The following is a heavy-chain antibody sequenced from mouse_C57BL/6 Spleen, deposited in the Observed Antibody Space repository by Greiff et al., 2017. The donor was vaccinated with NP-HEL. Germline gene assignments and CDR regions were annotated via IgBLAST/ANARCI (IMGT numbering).Heavy chain of an antibody. CDR2: IDPSDSYT. CDR3: ARVDYGSSSFAY. J-gene: IGHJ3*01. Sequence: VQLQQPGAELVRPGTSVKLSCKASGYTFTSYWMHWVKQRPGQGLEWIGVIDPSDSYTNYNQKFKGKATLTVDTSSSTAYMQLSSLTSEDSAVYYCARVDYGSSSFAYWGQGTLVTVSA. V-gene: IGHV1-59*01. D-gene: IGHD1-1*01. CDR1: GYTFTSYW.